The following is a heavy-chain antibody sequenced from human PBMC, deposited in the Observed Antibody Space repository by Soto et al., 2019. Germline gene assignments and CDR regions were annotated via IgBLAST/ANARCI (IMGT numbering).Heavy chain of an antibody. CDR1: GGTFSSYA. Sequence: QVQLVQSGAEVKKPGSSVKVSCKASGGTFSSYAISWVRQAPGQGLEWMGGIIPIFGTANYAQKFQGRVTITADESTSSAYMGLSSLRSEDTAVYYCARVMRDCSGGSCYPLSFYYFDYWGQGTLVTVSS. CDR3: ARVMRDCSGGSCYPLSFYYFDY. CDR2: IIPIFGTA. J-gene: IGHJ4*02. D-gene: IGHD2-15*01. V-gene: IGHV1-69*12.